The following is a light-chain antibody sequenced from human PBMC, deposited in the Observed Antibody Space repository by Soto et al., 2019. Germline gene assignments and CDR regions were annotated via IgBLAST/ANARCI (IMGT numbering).Light chain of an antibody. V-gene: IGKV3-20*01. CDR1: QSVSSNY. CDR3: QQYGTSPRT. CDR2: GAS. Sequence: EVVLTQSPGTLSLSPGERATLSCRASQSVSSNYLAWYQQKPGQAPRLVIYGASNRATGIPDRFLGSGSGTDFSLTIRGVEPEAFAVYYCQQYGTSPRTFGQGTKVEVK. J-gene: IGKJ1*01.